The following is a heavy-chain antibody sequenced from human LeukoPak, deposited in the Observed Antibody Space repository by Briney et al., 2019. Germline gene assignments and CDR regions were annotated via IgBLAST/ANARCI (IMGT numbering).Heavy chain of an antibody. CDR3: ARGPPPDFDY. CDR2: IHPSGST. V-gene: IGHV4-4*07. Sequence: SETLSLTCTVSGDSISSYYWSWIRQPAGKGLEWIGRIHPSGSTNYNPSLKSRVTLSVDTPKNQFSLKLSSVTAADTAVYYCARGPPPDFDYWGRGTLVTVSS. J-gene: IGHJ4*02. CDR1: GDSISSYY.